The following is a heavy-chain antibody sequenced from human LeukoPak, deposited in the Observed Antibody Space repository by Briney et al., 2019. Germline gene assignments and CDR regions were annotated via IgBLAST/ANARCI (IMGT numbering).Heavy chain of an antibody. Sequence: ASVKVSCKASGYTFTSYGISWVRQAPGQGLEWMGWISAYNGNTNYAQKLQGRVTMTTDTSTSTAYMELRSLRSDDTAVYYCARVLWGYYDSSGYYRHFDYWGQGTLVTVSS. J-gene: IGHJ4*02. V-gene: IGHV1-18*01. CDR3: ARVLWGYYDSSGYYRHFDY. D-gene: IGHD3-22*01. CDR1: GYTFTSYG. CDR2: ISAYNGNT.